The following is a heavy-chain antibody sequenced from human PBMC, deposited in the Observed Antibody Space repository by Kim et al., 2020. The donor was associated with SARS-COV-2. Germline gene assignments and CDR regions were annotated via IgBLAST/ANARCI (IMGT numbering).Heavy chain of an antibody. J-gene: IGHJ4*02. D-gene: IGHD6-19*01. CDR2: ISYDGSNK. Sequence: GGSLRLSCAASGVTFSSYAMHWVRQAPGKGLEWVAVISYDGSNKYYADSVKGRFTISRDNSKNTLYLQMSSLRPEDTAVYYCATGLSPYSNAWRLNYLDYWGQGTLVTVSS. V-gene: IGHV3-30*04. CDR1: GVTFSSYA. CDR3: ATGLSPYSNAWRLNYLDY.